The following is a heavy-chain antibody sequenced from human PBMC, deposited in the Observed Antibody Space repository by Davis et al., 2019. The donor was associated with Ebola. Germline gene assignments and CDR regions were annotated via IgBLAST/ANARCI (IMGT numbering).Heavy chain of an antibody. CDR1: GFTFSTYG. CDR3: ANGPQKDIVVLVAAINSFHY. J-gene: IGHJ4*02. V-gene: IGHV3-30*18. Sequence: PGGSLRLSCAASGFTFSTYGMHWVRQAPGKGLEWVAVISYDGSNKYYADSVKGRFTISRDNSKNTLYLQMNSLGAEDTAVYYCANGPQKDIVVLVAAINSFHYWGQGTLVTVSS. D-gene: IGHD2-15*01. CDR2: ISYDGSNK.